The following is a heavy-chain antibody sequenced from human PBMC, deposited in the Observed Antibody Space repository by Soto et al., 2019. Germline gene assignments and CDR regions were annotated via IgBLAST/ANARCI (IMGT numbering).Heavy chain of an antibody. CDR2: ISGSGDST. CDR1: GFSFSSYA. J-gene: IGHJ4*02. V-gene: IGHV3-23*01. Sequence: EVQLLESGGGLVQPGGSLRLSCAASGFSFSSYAMNWVRQAPGKGLEWVSVISGSGDSTYYADSVKGRFTISRDNSKNTLYLQMISLTAEDTVVYYCARRSSGWYFDYWGQGTLVIVSS. D-gene: IGHD6-19*01. CDR3: ARRSSGWYFDY.